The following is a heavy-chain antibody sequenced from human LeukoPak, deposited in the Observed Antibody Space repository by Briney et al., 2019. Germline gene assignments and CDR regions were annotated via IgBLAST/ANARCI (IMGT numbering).Heavy chain of an antibody. J-gene: IGHJ5*02. CDR2: IYNSGST. Sequence: PSETLSLTCTVSGGSISSYYWSWIRQPPGKGLEWIGYIYNSGSTNYNPSLKSRVTISVDTSKNQFSLRLSSVTAADTAVYYCARSYASSWYWNWFDPWGQGTLVTVSS. D-gene: IGHD6-13*01. CDR3: ARSYASSWYWNWFDP. CDR1: GGSISSYY. V-gene: IGHV4-59*08.